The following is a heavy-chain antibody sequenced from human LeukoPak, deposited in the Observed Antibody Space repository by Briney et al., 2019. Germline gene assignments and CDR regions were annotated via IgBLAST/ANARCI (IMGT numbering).Heavy chain of an antibody. CDR1: GHSISSGGYY. Sequence: SETLSLTCTVSGHSISSGGYYWSWIRQHPGEGLEWIGYIYYRGSTYYHPSLKSRVTISVDTSKNQFYLKLSSVTAADTAVYYCARDRAGITMVREVIRSHWFDPGGQGTLVTVSS. J-gene: IGHJ5*02. CDR2: IYYRGST. D-gene: IGHD3-10*01. CDR3: ARDRAGITMVREVIRSHWFDP. V-gene: IGHV4-31*03.